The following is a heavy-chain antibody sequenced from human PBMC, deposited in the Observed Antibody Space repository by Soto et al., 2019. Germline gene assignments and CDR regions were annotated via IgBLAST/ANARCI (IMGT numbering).Heavy chain of an antibody. V-gene: IGHV3-7*03. D-gene: IGHD3-3*01. J-gene: IGHJ5*02. CDR1: GFTISSYW. CDR2: IKQDGSEK. CDR3: ARLLGFWFRVGWFDP. Sequence: PGGALRLSCAASGFTISSYWMSWVRQARGKGLEWVANIKQDGSEKYYVDSVKGRFTISRDNAKNSLYLQMNSLRAEDTAVYYCARLLGFWFRVGWFDPWGQGTLVTVSS.